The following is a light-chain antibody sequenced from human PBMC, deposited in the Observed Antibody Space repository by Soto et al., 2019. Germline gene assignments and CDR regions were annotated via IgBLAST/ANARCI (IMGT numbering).Light chain of an antibody. CDR2: EVS. J-gene: IGLJ1*01. CDR3: SSYRGSNSRV. V-gene: IGLV2-14*01. Sequence: QSALTQPASVSGSPGQSIAISCTGTSSDIGSYNYVSWYQQHPGKAPKLMIYEVSNRPSGVSNRFSGSKSGNTASLIISGLQAEDEADYYCSSYRGSNSRVFGTGTKVTVL. CDR1: SSDIGSYNY.